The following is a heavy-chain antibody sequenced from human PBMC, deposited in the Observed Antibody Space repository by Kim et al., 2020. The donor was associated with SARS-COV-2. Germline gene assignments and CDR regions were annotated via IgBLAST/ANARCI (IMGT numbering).Heavy chain of an antibody. J-gene: IGHJ6*02. CDR2: IYYSGST. V-gene: IGHV4-59*13. Sequence: SETLSLTCTVSGGSISSYYWSWIRQPPGKGLEWIGYIYYSGSTNYNPSLKSRVTISVDTSKNQFSLKLSSVTAADTAVYYCARDSLGVAAAGTKYYYYGMDVWGQGTTVTVSS. CDR1: GGSISSYY. D-gene: IGHD6-13*01. CDR3: ARDSLGVAAAGTKYYYYGMDV.